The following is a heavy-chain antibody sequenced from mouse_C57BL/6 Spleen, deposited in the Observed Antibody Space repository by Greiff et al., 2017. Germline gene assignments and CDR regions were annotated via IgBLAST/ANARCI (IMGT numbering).Heavy chain of an antibody. D-gene: IGHD2-5*01. Sequence: VQLQQSGAELVKPGASVKMSCKASGYTFTNYCITWVKQRPGQGLAWIGDIYPGSGSTNYNAKFKSKATLTADTSSSTAYMQLSSLTSEDSAVXDCAVYSNYGNYYAMDYWGQGTSVTVSS. V-gene: IGHV1-55*01. CDR1: GYTFTNYC. CDR2: IYPGSGST. CDR3: AVYSNYGNYYAMDY. J-gene: IGHJ4*01.